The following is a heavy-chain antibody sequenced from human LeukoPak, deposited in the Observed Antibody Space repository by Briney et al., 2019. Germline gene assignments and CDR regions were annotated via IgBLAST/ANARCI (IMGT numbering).Heavy chain of an antibody. J-gene: IGHJ5*02. CDR3: ARDAEYSSLWIRYGWFDP. D-gene: IGHD6-6*01. V-gene: IGHV3-74*01. Sequence: GGSLTVSCAASGLTFSSYWMEWVRQAPGKGLMWVSRINSDGSSTSYADSVKGRFTISRDNAKNTLYLQMNSLRAEDTAVYYCARDAEYSSLWIRYGWFDPWGQGTLVTVSS. CDR2: INSDGSST. CDR1: GLTFSSYW.